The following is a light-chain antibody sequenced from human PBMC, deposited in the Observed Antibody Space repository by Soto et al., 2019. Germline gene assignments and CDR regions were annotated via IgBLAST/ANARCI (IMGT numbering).Light chain of an antibody. CDR1: QGISSS. CDR2: AAS. J-gene: IGKJ4*01. V-gene: IGKV1-9*01. Sequence: IQLTQSPSSLSASEGDRVTITCRASQGISSSLAWYQQKPGKAPKLLIYAASTLQSGVPSRFSGSGSGTDSTITISSLQAEDGISYCCEELNRHLPSFGGGSKVDIK. CDR3: EELNRHLPS.